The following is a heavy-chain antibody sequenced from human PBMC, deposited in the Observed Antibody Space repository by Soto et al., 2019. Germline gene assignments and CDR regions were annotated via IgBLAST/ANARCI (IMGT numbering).Heavy chain of an antibody. J-gene: IGHJ4*02. CDR3: ARKPRLLEL. D-gene: IGHD6-6*01. Sequence: GGSLRLSCATFGFTFRNYEMNWVRQAPGKGLEWVSYISTSGSLTYYAESVKGRFSVSRDNAKNSLYLQMNSLRVEDTAVYYCARKPRLLELWGQGTLVTVSS. CDR2: ISTSGSLT. V-gene: IGHV3-48*03. CDR1: GFTFRNYE.